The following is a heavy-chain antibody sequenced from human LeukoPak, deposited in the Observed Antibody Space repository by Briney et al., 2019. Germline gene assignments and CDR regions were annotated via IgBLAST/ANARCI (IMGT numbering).Heavy chain of an antibody. V-gene: IGHV5-51*01. D-gene: IGHD6-13*01. CDR1: GYSFTSYW. J-gene: IGHJ4*02. CDR2: IYPGDSDT. Sequence: GESLQISCQGSGYSFTSYWIGWVRQMPGKGLEWMGIIYPGDSDTRYSPSFQGQVTISADKSISTAYLQWSSLKASDTAMYYCARHPSSSWYALGYWGQGTLVTVSS. CDR3: ARHPSSSWYALGY.